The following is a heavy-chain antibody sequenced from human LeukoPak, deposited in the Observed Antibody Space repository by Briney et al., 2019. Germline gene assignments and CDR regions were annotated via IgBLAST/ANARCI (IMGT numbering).Heavy chain of an antibody. Sequence: PGRSLRLSCVASGFTLRDYAMHWVRQVPGKGLEWVSGITFNSGTVDYADSVRGRFTISRDNANSSLYLQMNSLGPEDSAWYYCAKAKGFAAMYYFDYWGQGTLVTVSS. V-gene: IGHV3-9*01. J-gene: IGHJ4*02. D-gene: IGHD3-10*01. CDR1: GFTLRDYA. CDR2: ITFNSGTV. CDR3: AKAKGFAAMYYFDY.